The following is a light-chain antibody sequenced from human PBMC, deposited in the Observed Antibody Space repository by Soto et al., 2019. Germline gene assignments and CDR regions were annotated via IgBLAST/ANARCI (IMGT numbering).Light chain of an antibody. Sequence: EIVMTQSPATLSVSPGERATLSCRASQSVSSNLAWYQQKPGQAPRLLIYGASTRATGIPARFSGSGSGTEFTLTISSLQSEDFAVYYCQQYNNWPPWTCGQGIKVEI. CDR2: GAS. J-gene: IGKJ1*01. CDR3: QQYNNWPPWT. V-gene: IGKV3-15*01. CDR1: QSVSSN.